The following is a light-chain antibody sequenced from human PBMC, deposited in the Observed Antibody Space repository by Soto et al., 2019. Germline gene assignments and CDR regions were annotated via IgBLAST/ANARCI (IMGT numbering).Light chain of an antibody. CDR1: QSISNY. CDR2: AES. Sequence: DIQMTQSPSSLSASVGDRVTITCRSSQSISNYLNWYQEKPGKAPKLLIYAESSLQSGVPSRFSGSGSGTDFTLTISSLQPEDFATYYCQQYMSYSFGQGTKVDIK. J-gene: IGKJ1*01. CDR3: QQYMSYS. V-gene: IGKV1-39*01.